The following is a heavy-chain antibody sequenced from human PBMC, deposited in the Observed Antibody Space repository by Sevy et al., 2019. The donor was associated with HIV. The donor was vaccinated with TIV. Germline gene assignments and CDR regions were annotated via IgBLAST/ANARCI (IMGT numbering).Heavy chain of an antibody. D-gene: IGHD3-3*01. CDR3: ATATTIFGVVIISAVDAFDI. Sequence: ASVKVSCKVSGYTLTKLSIHWVRQAPGKGLEWMGGFDPADGETIYAQTFQGRVTMTEDTSTDTAYMELSSLRSEDTAVYYCATATTIFGVVIISAVDAFDIWGQGSMVTVSS. CDR1: GYTLTKLS. V-gene: IGHV1-24*01. CDR2: FDPADGET. J-gene: IGHJ3*02.